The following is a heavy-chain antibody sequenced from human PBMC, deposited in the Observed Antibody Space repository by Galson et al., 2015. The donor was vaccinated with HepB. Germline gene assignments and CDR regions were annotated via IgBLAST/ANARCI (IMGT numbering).Heavy chain of an antibody. CDR2: IYPSGDTT. Sequence: SLRLSCAASGLTFSNYAMSWVRQAPGEGLEWVSGIYPSGDTTYYADSVKGRFTISRDDSKNTLYLQMNSLRAEDTAVYFCAKDFCRADNCNPFDYWGQGTLVTVSS. CDR1: GLTFSNYA. V-gene: IGHV3-23*01. CDR3: AKDFCRADNCNPFDY. D-gene: IGHD1-20*01. J-gene: IGHJ4*02.